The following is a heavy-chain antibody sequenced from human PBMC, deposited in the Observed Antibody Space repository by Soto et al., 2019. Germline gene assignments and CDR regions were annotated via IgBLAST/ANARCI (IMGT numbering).Heavy chain of an antibody. V-gene: IGHV1-69*06. CDR2: IIPIFGTA. D-gene: IGHD1-26*01. CDR3: ARDSGSYYAPFDY. J-gene: IGHJ4*02. Sequence: SVKVSCKASGGTFSSYAISWVRQAPGQGLEWMGGIIPIFGTATYAQKFQGRVTITADKSTSTAYMELSSLRSEDTAVYYCARDSGSYYAPFDYWGQGTLVTVSS. CDR1: GGTFSSYA.